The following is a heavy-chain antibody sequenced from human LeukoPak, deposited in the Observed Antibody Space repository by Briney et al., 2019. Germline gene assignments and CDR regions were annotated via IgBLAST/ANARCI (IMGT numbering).Heavy chain of an antibody. J-gene: IGHJ5*02. V-gene: IGHV4-34*01. CDR2: INHSGST. CDR1: GGSFSGDN. Sequence: SETLSLTCAVYGGSFSGDNWSWSRHPPGKGLEWIGEINHSGSTNYNPSFKSRVTISVDTSKNQFSLKLSSVTAADTAVYYCGRGRVATMGWFDPWGQGTLVTVSS. D-gene: IGHD5-12*01. CDR3: GRGRVATMGWFDP.